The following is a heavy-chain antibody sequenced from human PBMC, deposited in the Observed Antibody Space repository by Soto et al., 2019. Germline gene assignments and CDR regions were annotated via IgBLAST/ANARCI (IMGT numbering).Heavy chain of an antibody. V-gene: IGHV3-74*01. Sequence: PGGSLRLSFAASGFTFTNYWMHWVRKVPGKGLVWVSRIDGVGTGTSYSDSVRVRFTISRDNDENTLYLQMNSLRAEETAVYYCTTVFQXWGQGTPVTVSX. D-gene: IGHD3-3*01. CDR3: TTVFQX. J-gene: IGHJ1*01. CDR2: IDGVGTGT. CDR1: GFTFTNYW.